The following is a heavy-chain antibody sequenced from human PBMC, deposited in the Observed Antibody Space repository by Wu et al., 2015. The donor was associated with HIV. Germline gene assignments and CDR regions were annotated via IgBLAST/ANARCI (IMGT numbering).Heavy chain of an antibody. Sequence: QVQLEQSGPEVKKPGASVMVSCKASGYNFIDYYMYWVRQAPGQGPEWMGWINSNRGGTKYAQKFQGRITMTRDTAVSTAYMELRRLISDDTAIYFCLTALDGVAYWGQGTLVTVSS. V-gene: IGHV1-2*02. J-gene: IGHJ4*02. CDR3: LTALDGVAY. CDR2: INSNRGGT. CDR1: GYNFIDYY. D-gene: IGHD2-8*01.